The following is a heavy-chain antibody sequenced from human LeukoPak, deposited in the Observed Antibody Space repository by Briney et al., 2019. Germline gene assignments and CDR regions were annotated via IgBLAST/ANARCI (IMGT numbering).Heavy chain of an antibody. CDR1: GFTVSSKY. J-gene: IGHJ4*02. CDR3: ERCITMVRGVREAMWDFDY. V-gene: IGHV3-53*01. CDR2: IYSGGST. Sequence: GGSLRLSCAASGFTVSSKYMSWVRQAPGKGLEWVSVIYSGGSTYYADSVKGRFTISRDNSKNTLYLQMNSLKAEDTAVYYCERCITMVRGVREAMWDFDYWGQGTLVTVSS. D-gene: IGHD3-10*01.